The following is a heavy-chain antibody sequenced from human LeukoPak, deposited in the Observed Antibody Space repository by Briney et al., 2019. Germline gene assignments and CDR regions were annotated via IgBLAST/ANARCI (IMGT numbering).Heavy chain of an antibody. CDR3: ARAPYCGGDCYRAFDY. J-gene: IGHJ4*02. CDR1: GFTFSSYS. V-gene: IGHV3-48*02. D-gene: IGHD2-21*01. CDR2: ISSSSSTI. Sequence: GGSLRLSCAASGFTFSSYSMNWVRQAPGKGLEWVSYISSSSSTIYYADSVKGRFTISRYNAKNSLYLQMNSLRDEDTAVYYCARAPYCGGDCYRAFDYWGQGTLVTVSS.